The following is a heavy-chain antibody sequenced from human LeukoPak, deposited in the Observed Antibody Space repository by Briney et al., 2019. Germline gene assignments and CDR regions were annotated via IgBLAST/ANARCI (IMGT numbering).Heavy chain of an antibody. CDR1: GFTFSSYA. J-gene: IGHJ4*02. V-gene: IGHV3-23*01. CDR2: ISGSGGST. Sequence: PGGSLRLSCAASGFTFSSYAMSWVRQAPGKGLEWVSAISGSGGSTYYADSVKGRFTTSRDNSKNTLYLQMNSLRAEDTAVYYCAKVPGYDFWSGYYLFDYWGQGTLVTVSS. CDR3: AKVPGYDFWSGYYLFDY. D-gene: IGHD3-3*01.